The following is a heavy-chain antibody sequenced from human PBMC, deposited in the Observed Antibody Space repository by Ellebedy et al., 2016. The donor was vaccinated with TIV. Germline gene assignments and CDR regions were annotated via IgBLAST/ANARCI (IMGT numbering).Heavy chain of an antibody. CDR2: ISYSGDLM. CDR1: GFTFSGYY. J-gene: IGHJ4*02. CDR3: AKDSRADTAMEFDY. V-gene: IGHV3-11*01. Sequence: GESLKISCAASGFTFSGYYMSWFRQAPGKGPEWVSYISYSGDLMYYADSVKGRFTTSRDNAKNSLYLQMNSLRAEDTALYYCAKDSRADTAMEFDYWGQGTLVTVSS. D-gene: IGHD5-18*01.